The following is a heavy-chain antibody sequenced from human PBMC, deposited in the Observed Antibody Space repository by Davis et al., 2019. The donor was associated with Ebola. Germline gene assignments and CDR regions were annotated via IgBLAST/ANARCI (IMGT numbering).Heavy chain of an antibody. V-gene: IGHV4-34*01. Sequence: MPSETLSLTCAVYGGSFSSYYWGWIRQPPGKGLEWIGSIYYSGSTYYNPSLKSRVTISVDTSKNQFSLKLSSVTAADTAVYYCARARVIGSGSYYYYYYGMDVWGQGTTVTVSS. CDR3: ARARVIGSGSYYYYYYGMDV. J-gene: IGHJ6*02. D-gene: IGHD3-10*01. CDR1: GGSFSSYY. CDR2: IYYSGST.